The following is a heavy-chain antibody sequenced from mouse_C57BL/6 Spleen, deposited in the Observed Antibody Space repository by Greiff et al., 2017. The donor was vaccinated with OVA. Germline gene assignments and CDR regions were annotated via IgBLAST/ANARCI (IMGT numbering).Heavy chain of an antibody. CDR2: INPGSGGT. D-gene: IGHD1-1*01. V-gene: IGHV1-54*01. CDR3: ARRNYGVYAMDD. CDR1: GYAFTNYL. Sequence: VQLQQSGAELVRPGTSVKVSCKASGYAFTNYLIEWVKQRPGQGLEWIGVINPGSGGTNYNEKFKGKATLTADKSSSTAYMQLSSLTSEDSTVYFCARRNYGVYAMDDWGQGTSVTVSS. J-gene: IGHJ4*01.